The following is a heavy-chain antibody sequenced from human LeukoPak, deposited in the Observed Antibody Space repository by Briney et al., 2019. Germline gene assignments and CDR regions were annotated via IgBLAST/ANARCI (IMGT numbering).Heavy chain of an antibody. CDR3: ARVAAEVVGVPGAIGFGWLRRDYYYMDV. CDR1: GGTFSSYA. J-gene: IGHJ6*03. Sequence: GASVKVSCKASGGTFSSYAISWVRQAPGQGLEWMGGIIPIFGTANYAQKFQGRVTITADKSTSTAYMELSSLRSEDTAVYCCARVAAEVVGVPGAIGFGWLRRDYYYMDVWGKGTTVTVSS. D-gene: IGHD2-2*02. CDR2: IIPIFGTA. V-gene: IGHV1-69*06.